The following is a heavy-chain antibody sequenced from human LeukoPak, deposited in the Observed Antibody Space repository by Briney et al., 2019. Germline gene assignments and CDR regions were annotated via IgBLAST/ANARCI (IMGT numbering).Heavy chain of an antibody. CDR3: AREGSSGGAFDI. V-gene: IGHV3-53*01. D-gene: IGHD3-3*01. J-gene: IGHJ3*02. Sequence: GGALRLSCAASGFSVSNNYMNWVRQAPGKGLEWVSIIYSGGNTYYGDSVRGRFTISRDNSKNTLNLQMNSLRVEDTAMYYCAREGSSGGAFDIWGQGTMVTVSS. CDR2: IYSGGNT. CDR1: GFSVSNNY.